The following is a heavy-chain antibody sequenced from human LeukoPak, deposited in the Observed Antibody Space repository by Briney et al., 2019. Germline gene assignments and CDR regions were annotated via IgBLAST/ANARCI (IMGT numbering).Heavy chain of an antibody. D-gene: IGHD3-10*01. Sequence: SETLSLTCTVSGGSISSYYWSWIRQPPGKGLEWIGYIYDSGSTNYNPSLKSRVTISVDTSKNQFSLKLSSVTAADTAAYYCARRGGIIRGVASYYYMDVWGKGTTVTISS. CDR1: GGSISSYY. V-gene: IGHV4-59*08. J-gene: IGHJ6*03. CDR2: IYDSGST. CDR3: ARRGGIIRGVASYYYMDV.